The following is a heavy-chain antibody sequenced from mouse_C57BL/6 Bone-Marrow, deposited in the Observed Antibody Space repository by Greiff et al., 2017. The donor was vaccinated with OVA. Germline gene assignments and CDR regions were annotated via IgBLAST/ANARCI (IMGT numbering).Heavy chain of an antibody. Sequence: EVKLLESGPGLVKPSQSLSLTCSVTGYSITSGYYWNWIRQFPGNKLEWMGYISYDGSNNYNPSLKNRISITRDTSKNQFFLKLNSVTTEDTATYYCARDWAWVAYWGQGTLVTVSA. D-gene: IGHD4-1*01. J-gene: IGHJ3*01. CDR3: ARDWAWVAY. V-gene: IGHV3-6*01. CDR1: GYSITSGYY. CDR2: ISYDGSN.